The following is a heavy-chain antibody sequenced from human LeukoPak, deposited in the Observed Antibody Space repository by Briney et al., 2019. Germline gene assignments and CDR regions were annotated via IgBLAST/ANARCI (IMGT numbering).Heavy chain of an antibody. CDR3: AKDRCSNGIGCLYYYMDV. CDR2: ISGSGGST. D-gene: IGHD2-8*01. J-gene: IGHJ6*03. CDR1: GFTFNSYA. Sequence: PGGSLRLSCAASGFTFNSYAMSWVRQAPGKGLEWVSVISGSGGSTYSADSVKGRFTISRDNSKNILYLQMNSLRAEDTAVYYCAKDRCSNGIGCLYYYMDVWGKGTMVTISS. V-gene: IGHV3-23*01.